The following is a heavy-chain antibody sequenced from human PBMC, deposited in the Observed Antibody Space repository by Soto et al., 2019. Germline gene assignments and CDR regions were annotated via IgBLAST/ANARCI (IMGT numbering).Heavy chain of an antibody. CDR3: ASYSPYGSGHFDY. Sequence: QVQLVESGGGVVQPGRSLRLSCAASGFTFSSYAMHWVRQAPGKGLEWVAVISYDGSNKYYADSVKGRFTISRDNSKNTLYLQMNSLRAEDTAAYYCASYSPYGSGHFDYWGQGTLVTVSS. D-gene: IGHD3-10*01. CDR1: GFTFSSYA. CDR2: ISYDGSNK. J-gene: IGHJ4*02. V-gene: IGHV3-30-3*01.